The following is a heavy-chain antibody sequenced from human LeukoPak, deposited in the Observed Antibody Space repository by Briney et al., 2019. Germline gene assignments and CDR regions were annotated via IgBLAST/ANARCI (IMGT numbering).Heavy chain of an antibody. V-gene: IGHV1-69*04. D-gene: IGHD5-18*01. CDR3: ARDLGGYSYGSTYY. CDR2: IIPILGIA. CDR1: GGTFSSYA. J-gene: IGHJ4*02. Sequence: ASVKVCCKASGGTFSSYAISWVRQAPGQGLEWMGRIIPILGIANYAQKFQGRVTITADKSTSTAYMELSSLRSEDTAVYYCARDLGGYSYGSTYYWGQGTLVTVSS.